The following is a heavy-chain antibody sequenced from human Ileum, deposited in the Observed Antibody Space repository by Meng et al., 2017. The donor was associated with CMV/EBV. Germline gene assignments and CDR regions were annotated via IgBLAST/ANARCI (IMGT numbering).Heavy chain of an antibody. Sequence: GESLKISCAASGFTFSSYGMHWVRQAPGKGLEWVAVIWYDGSNKYYADSVKGRFTISRDNSKTTLYLQMNSLRAEDTAVYYCAKDLAFYDFWSGYYYYYYYGMDVWGQGTTVTVSS. CDR1: GFTFSSYG. CDR3: AKDLAFYDFWSGYYYYYYYGMDV. V-gene: IGHV3-33*06. CDR2: IWYDGSNK. D-gene: IGHD3-3*01. J-gene: IGHJ6*02.